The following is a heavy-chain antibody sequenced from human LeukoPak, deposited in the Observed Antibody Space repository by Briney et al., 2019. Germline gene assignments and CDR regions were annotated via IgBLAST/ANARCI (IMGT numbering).Heavy chain of an antibody. CDR2: MNPNSGNT. D-gene: IGHD3-3*01. J-gene: IGHJ4*02. CDR3: ARVTYYDFWSGYYALYYFDY. V-gene: IGHV1-8*03. Sequence: ASVKVSCKASGYTFTSYDINWVRQATGQGLEWMGWMNPNSGNTGYAQKFQGRVTITRNTSISTAYMELSSLRSEDTAVYYCARVTYYDFWSGYYALYYFDYWGQGTLVTVSS. CDR1: GYTFTSYD.